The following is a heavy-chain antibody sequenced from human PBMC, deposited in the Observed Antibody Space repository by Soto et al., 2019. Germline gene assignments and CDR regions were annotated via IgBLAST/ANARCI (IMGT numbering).Heavy chain of an antibody. J-gene: IGHJ4*02. V-gene: IGHV3-21*06. Sequence: GGSLRLSCEASGFTFTSDSMTWVRQAPGKGLEWVSSISSHGRDIFYADSVKGRFTISRDNAKDSLHLQMNSLTGEDSAVYYCARGAALAGQIDVWGQGTLVTVSS. D-gene: IGHD6-19*01. CDR2: ISSHGRDI. CDR3: ARGAALAGQIDV. CDR1: GFTFTSDS.